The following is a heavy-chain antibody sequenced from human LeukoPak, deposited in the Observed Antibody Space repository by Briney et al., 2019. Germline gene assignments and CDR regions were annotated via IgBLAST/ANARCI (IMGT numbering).Heavy chain of an antibody. V-gene: IGHV4-59*01. CDR3: ASSGWELPSLPNY. J-gene: IGHJ4*02. Sequence: PSETLSLTCTVSGGSISSYYWSWLRQPPGKGLEWIGYIYYSGSTNYNPSLKSRVTISVDTSKNQFSLKLSSVTAADTAVYYCASSGWELPSLPNYWGQGTLVTVSS. CDR1: GGSISSYY. CDR2: IYYSGST. D-gene: IGHD1-26*01.